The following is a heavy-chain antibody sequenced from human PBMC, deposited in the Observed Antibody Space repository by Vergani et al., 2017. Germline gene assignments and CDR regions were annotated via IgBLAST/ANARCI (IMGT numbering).Heavy chain of an antibody. Sequence: QLHLQESGPGLVKPSETLSLTCTVSGGSITSSSYYWGWIRQPPGKGLEWIGNIYHSGGAYYNPSLKGRVTISVDTSKNQFSLEVTSVTAADTALYFCASPSSLLFRYFHWALWGQGTLVTVSS. CDR2: IYHSGGA. D-gene: IGHD3-9*01. CDR1: GGSITSSSYY. V-gene: IGHV4-39*01. CDR3: ASPSSLLFRYFHWAL. J-gene: IGHJ4*02.